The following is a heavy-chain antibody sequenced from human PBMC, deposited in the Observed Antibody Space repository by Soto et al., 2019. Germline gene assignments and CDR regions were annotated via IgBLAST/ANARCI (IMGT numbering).Heavy chain of an antibody. V-gene: IGHV1-18*01. CDR2: ITADNGDT. CDR3: ARRTLGSAIGIGDY. CDR1: GYIFNNYG. J-gene: IGHJ4*02. D-gene: IGHD7-27*01. Sequence: QIQLVQSGAEVKVPGASVKVSCRASGYIFNNYGITWVRQAPGQGLEWMGFITADNGDTKFAKKLKGRVSLTTDTPTNTAYRELRTLRSDDTALYYCARRTLGSAIGIGDYWGQGTLVTVAA.